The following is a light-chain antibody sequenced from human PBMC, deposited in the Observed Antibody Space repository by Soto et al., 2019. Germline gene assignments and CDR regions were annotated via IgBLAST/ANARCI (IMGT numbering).Light chain of an antibody. V-gene: IGKV1-33*01. CDR1: QDISNY. CDR2: DAS. J-gene: IGKJ4*01. Sequence: DIQMPQSPSSLSASVGDRVTITCQASQDISNYLNWYQQKPGKATKLLIYDASNLETGVPSRFSGSGSGTDFTFTISSLQPEDIATYYCQQYDNLPLTFGGGTKVDIK. CDR3: QQYDNLPLT.